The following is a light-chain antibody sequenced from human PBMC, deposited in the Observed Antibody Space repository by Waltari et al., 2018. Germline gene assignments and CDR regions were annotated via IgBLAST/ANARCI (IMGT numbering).Light chain of an antibody. CDR2: DAS. V-gene: IGKV3-11*01. J-gene: IGKJ4*01. CDR3: QQRRDWPLT. Sequence: EIVLTQSPATLSLSPGERASLSCRASQSVSRDLAWYRQKPGQAPRLLIFDASIRATGTPARFSGSGSGTEFTLTISSLDSEDFAIYYCQQRRDWPLTFGGGTKVEIK. CDR1: QSVSRD.